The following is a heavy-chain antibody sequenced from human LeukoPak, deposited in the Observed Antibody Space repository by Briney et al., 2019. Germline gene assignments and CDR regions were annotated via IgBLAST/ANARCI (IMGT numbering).Heavy chain of an antibody. CDR3: ARFYYDSSGYYHDAFDI. Sequence: SEILSLTCTVSGGSISSYYWSWIRQPPGKGLEWIGYIYYSGSTNYNPSLKSRVTISVDTSKNQFSLKLSSVTAADTAVYYCARFYYDSSGYYHDAFDIWGQGTMVTVSS. CDR1: GGSISSYY. V-gene: IGHV4-59*01. J-gene: IGHJ3*02. CDR2: IYYSGST. D-gene: IGHD3-22*01.